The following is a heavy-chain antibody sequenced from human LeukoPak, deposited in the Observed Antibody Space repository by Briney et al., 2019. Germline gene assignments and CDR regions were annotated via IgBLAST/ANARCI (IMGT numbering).Heavy chain of an antibody. D-gene: IGHD1-26*01. CDR2: IYSGGST. Sequence: GGSLRLSCAASGFTVSSNYMSWVRQAPGKGLEWVSVIYSGGSTYYADSVKGRFTISRDNSKNTLYPQMNSLRAEDTAVYYCARDLSGSYFFDYWGQGTLVTVSS. J-gene: IGHJ4*02. CDR1: GFTVSSNY. V-gene: IGHV3-66*02. CDR3: ARDLSGSYFFDY.